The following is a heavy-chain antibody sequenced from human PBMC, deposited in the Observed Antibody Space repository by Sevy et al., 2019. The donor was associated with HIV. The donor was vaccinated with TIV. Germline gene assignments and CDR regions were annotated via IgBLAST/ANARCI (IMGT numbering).Heavy chain of an antibody. J-gene: IGHJ4*02. V-gene: IGHV3-7*01. CDR1: GFTFGDYW. CDR2: IKEDGSET. D-gene: IGHD6-13*01. Sequence: GGPLRLSCTASGFTFGDYWMNWVRQAPGKGLEWVGNIKEDGSETYYVDSVKGRFTISRDNAKNSLYLQMNSLRAEDTAVYYCAKGVDSWGQGTLVTVSS. CDR3: AKGVDS.